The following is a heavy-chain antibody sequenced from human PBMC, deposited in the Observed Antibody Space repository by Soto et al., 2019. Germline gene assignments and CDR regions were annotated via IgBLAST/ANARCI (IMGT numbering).Heavy chain of an antibody. J-gene: IGHJ3*02. Sequence: PSETLSLTCTVSGGSITSGGYYWSWIRQHPGKGLEWIGCIYHSGSTYYNPSLKSRVAISVDTSKIQFSLELSSVTAADTAVYYGAGNKGWPGHAFDIWGQGTMVTVSS. CDR2: IYHSGST. V-gene: IGHV4-31*03. CDR1: GGSITSGGYY. CDR3: AGNKGWPGHAFDI. D-gene: IGHD6-19*01.